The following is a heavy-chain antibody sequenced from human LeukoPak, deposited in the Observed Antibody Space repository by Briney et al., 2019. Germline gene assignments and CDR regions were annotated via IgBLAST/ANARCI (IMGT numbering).Heavy chain of an antibody. CDR2: IYHSGNT. J-gene: IGHJ4*02. Sequence: SETLSLTCTVSGYSITRGSYWGWIRQPPGKGLEWIGEIYHSGNTNYNPSLKSRVAISLDKSSNQFSLRLTSVTAADTAMYFCAREEMPGKFDYWGQGILVTVSS. V-gene: IGHV4-38-2*02. CDR1: GYSITRGSY. CDR3: AREEMPGKFDY. D-gene: IGHD1-26*01.